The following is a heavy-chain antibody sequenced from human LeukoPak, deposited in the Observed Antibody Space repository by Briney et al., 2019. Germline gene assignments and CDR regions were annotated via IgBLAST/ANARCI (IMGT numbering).Heavy chain of an antibody. CDR2: GGNSGGT. J-gene: IGHJ4*02. CDR1: GGSLNGYY. CDR3: ARCDSSGYDPYYFDY. Sequence: SETLSLTCAVYGGSLNGYYWSWIRQPPGKGLEWIGEGGNSGGTKFNPSLKSRVTISADTSKNQFSLKLSSVTAADTAVYYCARCDSSGYDPYYFDYWGQGTLVTVSS. D-gene: IGHD3-22*01. V-gene: IGHV4-34*01.